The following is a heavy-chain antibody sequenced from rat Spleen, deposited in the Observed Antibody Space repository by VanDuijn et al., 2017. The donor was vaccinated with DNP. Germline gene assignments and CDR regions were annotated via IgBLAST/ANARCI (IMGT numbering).Heavy chain of an antibody. D-gene: IGHD1-2*01. Sequence: EVKLVESGGGLVQPGRSLKLSCAASGFTFSDYNMAWVRQAPKKGLEWVASISPSAGSTYYRDSVKGRFTVSRDNAKNTLYLQMNSLRSEDTATYFCATTIAAPFDYWGQGFMVTVSS. V-gene: IGHV5-25*01. CDR1: GFTFSDYN. CDR2: ISPSAGST. CDR3: ATTIAAPFDY. J-gene: IGHJ2*01.